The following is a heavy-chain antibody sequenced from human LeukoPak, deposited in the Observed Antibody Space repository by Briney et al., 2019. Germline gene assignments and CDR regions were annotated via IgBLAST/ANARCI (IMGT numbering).Heavy chain of an antibody. J-gene: IGHJ2*01. CDR2: IGTVGDT. D-gene: IGHD6-13*01. V-gene: IGHV3-13*01. Sequence: GGSLRLSCAASGFTLSNSDMHWVRHAAGKGLEGVSAIGTVGDTYYPDSVKGRFIISRENAKNSLYLQMNSLRAGDTAVYYCAREMGDRHSSSWALDLWGRGTLVTVSS. CDR3: AREMGDRHSSSWALDL. CDR1: GFTLSNSD.